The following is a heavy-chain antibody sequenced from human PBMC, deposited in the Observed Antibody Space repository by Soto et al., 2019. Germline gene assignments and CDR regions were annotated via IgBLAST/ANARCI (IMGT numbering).Heavy chain of an antibody. CDR2: FTRAGGT. V-gene: IGHV3-23*01. CDR3: AREFAPGSPNYDY. CDR1: GFTFSNYA. Sequence: PGGSLRLSWAADGFTFSNYAMSWVRQSPGNGREWVSTFTRAGGTHYADSVKGRFTISRDNSNNMLFLQMNSLRAEDTALYYCAREFAPGSPNYDYWGLGTLVTVSS. D-gene: IGHD2-21*01. J-gene: IGHJ4*02.